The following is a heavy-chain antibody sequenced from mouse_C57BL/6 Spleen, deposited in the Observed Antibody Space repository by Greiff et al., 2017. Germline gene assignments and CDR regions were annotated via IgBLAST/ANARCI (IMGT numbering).Heavy chain of an antibody. Sequence: EVHLVESGGGLVKPGGSLKLSCAASGFPFSSYAMSWVRQTPEKRLEWVATISDGGSYTYYPDNVKGRFTISRDNAKNNLYLQMSHLKSEDTAMYYCAREGSSYGFAYWGQGTLVTVSA. CDR1: GFPFSSYA. J-gene: IGHJ3*01. CDR3: AREGSSYGFAY. V-gene: IGHV5-4*01. D-gene: IGHD1-1*01. CDR2: ISDGGSYT.